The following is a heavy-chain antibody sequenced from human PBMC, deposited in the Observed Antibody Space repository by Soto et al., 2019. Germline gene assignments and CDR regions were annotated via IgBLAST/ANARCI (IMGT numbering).Heavy chain of an antibody. CDR3: ARDTQVVTMVRRVPSFVY. J-gene: IGHJ4*02. CDR1: GYTFTSYG. D-gene: IGHD3-10*01. CDR2: ISAYNGNT. Sequence: GASVKVSCKASGYTFTSYGISWVRQAPGQGLEWMGWISAYNGNTNYAQKLQGRVTMTTDTSTSTAYMELRSLRSDDTAVYYCARDTQVVTMVRRVPSFVYWGQGTLVTVSS. V-gene: IGHV1-18*01.